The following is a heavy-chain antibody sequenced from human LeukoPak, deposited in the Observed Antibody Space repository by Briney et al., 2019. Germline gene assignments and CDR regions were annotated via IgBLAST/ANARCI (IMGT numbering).Heavy chain of an antibody. Sequence: GGSLRLSCAASGFTFSSYSMNWVRQAPGKGLEWVSSISSSSSYIYYADSVKGRFTISRDNAKNSLYLQMNSLRAEDTAVYYCAREVEPGYYYYMDVWGKGTTVTVSS. V-gene: IGHV3-21*01. CDR3: AREVEPGYYYYMDV. CDR2: ISSSSSYI. CDR1: GFTFSSYS. D-gene: IGHD2-2*01. J-gene: IGHJ6*03.